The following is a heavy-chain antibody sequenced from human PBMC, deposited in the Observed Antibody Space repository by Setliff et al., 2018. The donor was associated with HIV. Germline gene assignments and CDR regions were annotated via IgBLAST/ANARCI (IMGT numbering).Heavy chain of an antibody. J-gene: IGHJ3*02. CDR2: INPNSGGT. D-gene: IGHD2-15*01. V-gene: IGHV1-2*02. CDR1: GYNFHGYY. CDR3: ARGSGRGRFDI. Sequence: ASVKVSCKASGYNFHGYYIHWVRQAPGQGLEWMGWINPNSGGTNYAQKFQGRVTMTRNTSISTAYMELSSLRSEDTAVYYCARGSGRGRFDIWGQGTMVTVSS.